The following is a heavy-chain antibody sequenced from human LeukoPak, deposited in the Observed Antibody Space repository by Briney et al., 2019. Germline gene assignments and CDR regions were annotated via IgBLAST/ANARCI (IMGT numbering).Heavy chain of an antibody. V-gene: IGHV4-59*01. J-gene: IGHJ4*02. CDR2: IYYSGST. D-gene: IGHD2-15*01. CDR1: GGSFSGYY. Sequence: PSETLSLTCAVYGGSFSGYYWSWIRQPPGKGLEWIGYIYYSGSTNYNPSLKSRVTISVHTSKNQFSLKLSSVTAADTAVYYCARAVFSYCSGGSCPYFDYWGQGTLVTVSS. CDR3: ARAVFSYCSGGSCPYFDY.